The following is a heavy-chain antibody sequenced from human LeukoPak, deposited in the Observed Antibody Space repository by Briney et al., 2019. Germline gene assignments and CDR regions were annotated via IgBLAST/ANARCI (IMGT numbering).Heavy chain of an antibody. CDR1: GYTITGYY. CDR2: INANNDGS. V-gene: IGHV1-2*02. J-gene: IGHJ3*02. D-gene: IGHD3-3*01. Sequence: ASVKVPCKASGYTITGYYMHWVRQAPGQGLEWMGWINANNDGSVYAQKFQGRVTMTRDTSINTAYMELSRLRSDDTAVYYCARKRGVGVDTNAFDMWGQGTMVTVSS. CDR3: ARKRGVGVDTNAFDM.